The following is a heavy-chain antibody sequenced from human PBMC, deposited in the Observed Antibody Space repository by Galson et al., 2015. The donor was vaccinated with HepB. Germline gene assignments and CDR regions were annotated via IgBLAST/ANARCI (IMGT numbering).Heavy chain of an antibody. J-gene: IGHJ5*02. CDR2: ISAYNGNT. Sequence: SVTVSCKASGYTFTSYGISWVRQAPGQGLEWMGWISAYNGNTNYAQKLQGRVTMTTDTSTSTAYMELRSLRSDDTAVYYCARDGPPYMVRGVMDWFDPWGQGTLVTVSS. CDR1: GYTFTSYG. CDR3: ARDGPPYMVRGVMDWFDP. D-gene: IGHD3-10*01. V-gene: IGHV1-18*04.